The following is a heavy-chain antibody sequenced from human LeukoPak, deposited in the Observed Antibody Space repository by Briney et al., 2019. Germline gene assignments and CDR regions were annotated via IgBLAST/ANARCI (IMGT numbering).Heavy chain of an antibody. CDR1: GGSISSYY. CDR2: IYYSGST. CDR3: ARAGGSGSYSYFDY. V-gene: IGHV4-59*01. Sequence: SETLSLTCTVSGGSISSYYWSWIRQPPGKGLEWIGYIYYSGSTNYNPSLKSRVTISVDTSKNQFSLKLSSVTAADTAVHYCARAGGSGSYSYFDYWGQGTLVTVSS. D-gene: IGHD3-10*01. J-gene: IGHJ4*02.